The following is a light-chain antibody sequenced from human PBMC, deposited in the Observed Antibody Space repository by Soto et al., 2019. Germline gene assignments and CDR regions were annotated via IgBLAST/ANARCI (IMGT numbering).Light chain of an antibody. Sequence: QSALTQPVSVSGSPGQSITISCAGTSSDVGGYNYVSWYQQHPGKAPKLMIYEVNNRPSGVSSRFSGSRSVNTASLTISGLQAEDEADYYCSSYTSTTTWVFGGGTKLTVL. J-gene: IGLJ3*02. CDR1: SSDVGGYNY. V-gene: IGLV2-14*01. CDR3: SSYTSTTTWV. CDR2: EVN.